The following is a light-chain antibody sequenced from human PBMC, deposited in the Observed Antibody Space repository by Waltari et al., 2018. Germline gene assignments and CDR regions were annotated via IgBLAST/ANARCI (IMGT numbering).Light chain of an antibody. CDR3: QQYNDWPPRYT. Sequence: EVVMTQSPATLSVSPGERATLSCRASQSVSSNLAWYQQKPGQAPRLLIYGPSTRATGIPARFSGSGSGTEFTLTISSLQSEDFGVYYCQQYNDWPPRYTFGQGTKLEIK. V-gene: IGKV3-15*01. CDR1: QSVSSN. J-gene: IGKJ2*01. CDR2: GPS.